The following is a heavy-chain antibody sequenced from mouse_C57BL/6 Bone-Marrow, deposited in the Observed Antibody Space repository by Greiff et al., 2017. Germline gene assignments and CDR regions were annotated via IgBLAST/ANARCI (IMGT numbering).Heavy chain of an antibody. V-gene: IGHV1-39*01. Sequence: EVQLQQSGPELVKPGASVKISCKASGYSFTDYNMNWVKQSTGKSLEWIGVINPNYGTTSYNQKFKGKATFTVDQSSSTAYMQLNSLTTEESAVYYCGREDSAGLFAYWGQGTLVTVSA. CDR2: INPNYGTT. CDR1: GYSFTDYN. CDR3: GREDSAGLFAY. J-gene: IGHJ3*01. D-gene: IGHD3-2*02.